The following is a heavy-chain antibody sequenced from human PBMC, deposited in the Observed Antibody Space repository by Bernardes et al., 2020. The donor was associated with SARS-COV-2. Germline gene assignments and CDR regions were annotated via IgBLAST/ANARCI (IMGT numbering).Heavy chain of an antibody. J-gene: IGHJ4*02. CDR2: ITSGSTNT. CDR1: GFTFSNFY. Sequence: SLRLSCAASGFTFSNFYMSWFRLAPGKGLEGVSYITSGSTNTDYADSVKGRFTISRDDAKNSLYLQMSGLRVEDTAVYYCARERGGGYFDSWGQGSLVTVSS. D-gene: IGHD3-16*01. CDR3: ARERGGGYFDS. V-gene: IGHV3-11*05.